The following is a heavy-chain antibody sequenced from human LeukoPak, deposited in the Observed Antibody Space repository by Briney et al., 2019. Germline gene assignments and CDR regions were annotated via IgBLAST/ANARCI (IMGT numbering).Heavy chain of an antibody. CDR1: GGSFSGYY. D-gene: IGHD3-10*01. Sequence: SETLSLTCAVYGGSFSGYYWSWIRQPPGKGLEWIGEINHSGSTNYNPSLKSRVTISVDTSKNQFSLKLSSVTAADTAVYYCARATRGYYGSGSYGWFDPWGRGTLVTVSS. V-gene: IGHV4-34*01. CDR3: ARATRGYYGSGSYGWFDP. CDR2: INHSGST. J-gene: IGHJ5*02.